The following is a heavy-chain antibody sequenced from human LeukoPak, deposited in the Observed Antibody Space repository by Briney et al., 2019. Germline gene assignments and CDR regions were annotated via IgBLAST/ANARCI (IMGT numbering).Heavy chain of an antibody. CDR2: ISGSGAGT. CDR1: GFTFSSFA. J-gene: IGHJ4*02. CDR3: AKSIAVAFYS. V-gene: IGHV3-23*01. Sequence: PGGSLRLSCAASGFTFSSFAMSWVRQAPGKGLDWVSSISGSGAGTYYADSVKGRFTISRDNSKNTLYLQMNSLRAEDTAVYYCAKSIAVAFYSWGQGTLVTASS. D-gene: IGHD6-19*01.